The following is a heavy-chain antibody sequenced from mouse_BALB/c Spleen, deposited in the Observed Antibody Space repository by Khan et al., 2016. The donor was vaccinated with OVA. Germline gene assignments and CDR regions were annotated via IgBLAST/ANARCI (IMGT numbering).Heavy chain of an antibody. CDR3: ARAYYGYFFAY. CDR1: GYTFTDYS. J-gene: IGHJ3*01. Sequence: QIQLVQSGPELKKPGETVKISCKASGYTFTDYSMHWVKQAPGKGLKWMGWINTETGEPTYADDFKGRVVFSLETSASTAYLQINNLKNEDTATYFCARAYYGYFFAYWGQGTLVTVSA. V-gene: IGHV9-2-1*01. D-gene: IGHD2-9*01. CDR2: INTETGEP.